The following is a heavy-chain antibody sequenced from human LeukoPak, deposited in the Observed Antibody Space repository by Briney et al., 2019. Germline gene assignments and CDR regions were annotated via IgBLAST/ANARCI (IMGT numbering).Heavy chain of an antibody. CDR1: GGSISSSY. D-gene: IGHD1-26*01. J-gene: IGHJ4*02. V-gene: IGHV4-59*01. Sequence: PSETLSLTCTVSGGSISSSYCSWIRQPPGHGLELIGYIYSTRNTNYNPSLRSRITISIDTSKNQFSLELGSVTAADTAVYYCARVYSGTYCDSWGQGTLVAVSS. CDR3: ARVYSGTYCDS. CDR2: IYSTRNT.